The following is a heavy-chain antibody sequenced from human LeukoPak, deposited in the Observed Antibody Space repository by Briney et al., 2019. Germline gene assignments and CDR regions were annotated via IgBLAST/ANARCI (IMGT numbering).Heavy chain of an antibody. Sequence: ASVKVSCKASGGTFSRYAINWVRQAPGQGLEWMGWINPNSGGTNYAQKFQGWVTMTRDTSISTAYMELSRLRSDDTAVYYCARGGITGTTRGPTRLNDAFDIWGQGTMVTVSS. V-gene: IGHV1-2*04. J-gene: IGHJ3*02. CDR1: GGTFSRYA. CDR3: ARGGITGTTRGPTRLNDAFDI. CDR2: INPNSGGT. D-gene: IGHD1-20*01.